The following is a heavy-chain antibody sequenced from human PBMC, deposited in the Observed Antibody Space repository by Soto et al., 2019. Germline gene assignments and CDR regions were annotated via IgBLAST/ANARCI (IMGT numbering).Heavy chain of an antibody. CDR1: GFTFSSYS. Sequence: GGSLRLSCAASGFTFSSYSMNWVRQAPGKGLEWVSYISSSSSTIYYADSVKGRFTIPRDNAKNSLYLQMNSLRAEDTAVYYCARDEGGYCSSTSCYYDAFDIWGQGTMVTVSS. J-gene: IGHJ3*02. V-gene: IGHV3-48*01. CDR2: ISSSSSTI. CDR3: ARDEGGYCSSTSCYYDAFDI. D-gene: IGHD2-2*01.